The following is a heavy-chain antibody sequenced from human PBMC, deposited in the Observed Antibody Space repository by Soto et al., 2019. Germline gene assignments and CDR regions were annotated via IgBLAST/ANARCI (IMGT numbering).Heavy chain of an antibody. CDR1: GFTFSSYG. CDR3: ARRGPLRIREAFDI. J-gene: IGHJ3*02. V-gene: IGHV3-33*01. CDR2: IWYDGSNK. D-gene: IGHD3-10*01. Sequence: GGSLRLSCAASGFTFSSYGMHWVRQAPGKGLEWVAVIWYDGSNKYYADSVKGRFTISRDNSKNTLYLQMNSLRAEDTAVYYCARRGPLRIREAFDIWGQGTMVTVSS.